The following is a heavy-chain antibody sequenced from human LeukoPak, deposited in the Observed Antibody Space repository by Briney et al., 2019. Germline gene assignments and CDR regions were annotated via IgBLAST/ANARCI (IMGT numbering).Heavy chain of an antibody. V-gene: IGHV6-1*01. D-gene: IGHD3/OR15-3a*01. CDR3: AMDYAFEI. Sequence: SQTLSLTCAISGDSVSRNSAAWNWVRQSPSRGLEWLGRTYYRSKWYSDYADSVKSRITITPDTSKNQFSLHLNSVTPEDTAVYFCAMDYAFEIWGQGTMVTVSS. J-gene: IGHJ3*02. CDR2: TYYRSKWYS. CDR1: GDSVSRNSAA.